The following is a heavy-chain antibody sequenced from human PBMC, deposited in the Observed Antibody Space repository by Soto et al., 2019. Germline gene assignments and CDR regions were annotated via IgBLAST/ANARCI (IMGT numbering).Heavy chain of an antibody. CDR1: GGTFSSYT. D-gene: IGHD3-16*01. Sequence: QVQLVQSGAEVKKPGSSVKVSCKASGGTFSSYTISWVRQAPGQGLEWMGRIIPILGIANYAQKFQRRVMITADKPTSKAYVALSSLRSEDTAVYYCAGGDTLTSHFDYWGQGTLVTVSS. CDR2: IIPILGIA. CDR3: AGGDTLTSHFDY. J-gene: IGHJ4*02. V-gene: IGHV1-69*02.